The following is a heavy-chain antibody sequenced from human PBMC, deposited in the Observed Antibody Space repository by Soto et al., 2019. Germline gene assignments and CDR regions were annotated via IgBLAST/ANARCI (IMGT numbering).Heavy chain of an antibody. CDR1: GGSISSSSYY. D-gene: IGHD3-22*01. CDR2: IYYSGST. CDR3: ARMNGGYQEGHYFDF. Sequence: QLQLQESGPGLVKPSETLSLTCTVSGGSISSSSYYWGWIRQPPGKGLEWIGSIYYSGSTYYNPSHKCRRTTAVDASYSRVALRPSSATAADTAVYYCARMNGGYQEGHYFDFWVQGTMVPVFS. V-gene: IGHV4-39*02. J-gene: IGHJ4*02.